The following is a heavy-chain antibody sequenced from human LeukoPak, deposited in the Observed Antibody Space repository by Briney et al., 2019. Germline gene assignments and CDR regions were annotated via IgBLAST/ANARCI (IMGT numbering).Heavy chain of an antibody. CDR1: GGTFSSYA. V-gene: IGHV1-69*13. J-gene: IGHJ4*02. CDR3: ARELVGYSAGYDY. Sequence: SVKVSCKASGGTFSSYAISWVRQAPGQGLEWMGGIIPIFGTANYAQKFQGRVTITADESTSTAYMELSSLRSEDTAVYYCARELVGYSAGYDYWGQGTLVTVSS. D-gene: IGHD2-15*01. CDR2: IIPIFGTA.